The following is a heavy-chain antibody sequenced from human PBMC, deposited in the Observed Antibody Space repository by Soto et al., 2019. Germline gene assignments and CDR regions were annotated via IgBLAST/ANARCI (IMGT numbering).Heavy chain of an antibody. J-gene: IGHJ5*02. D-gene: IGHD6-13*01. Sequence: PGGSLRLSCAASGFTFSGYGMHWVRQAPGKGLEWVAVIWYDGSNKYYADSVKGRFTISRDNSKNTLYLQMNSLRAEDTAVYYCARDRFWEQHLPRNCFDPWGQGTLVTVSS. CDR1: GFTFSGYG. CDR2: IWYDGSNK. V-gene: IGHV3-33*01. CDR3: ARDRFWEQHLPRNCFDP.